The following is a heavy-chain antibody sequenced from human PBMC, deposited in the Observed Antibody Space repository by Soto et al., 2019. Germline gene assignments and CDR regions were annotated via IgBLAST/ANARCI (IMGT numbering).Heavy chain of an antibody. Sequence: ESGGGVVQPGRSLRLSCAASGFTFSSYGMHWVRQAPGKGLEWVAVISYDGSNKYYADSVKGRFTISRDNSKNTLYLQMNSLRAEDTAVYYCAKTRCSGGSCTWGAFDIWGQGTMVTVSS. J-gene: IGHJ3*02. V-gene: IGHV3-30*18. CDR1: GFTFSSYG. CDR3: AKTRCSGGSCTWGAFDI. CDR2: ISYDGSNK. D-gene: IGHD2-15*01.